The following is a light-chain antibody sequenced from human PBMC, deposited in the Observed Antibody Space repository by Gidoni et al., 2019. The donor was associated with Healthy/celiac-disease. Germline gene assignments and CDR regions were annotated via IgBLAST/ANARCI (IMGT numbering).Light chain of an antibody. J-gene: IGKJ4*01. CDR1: QDISDY. CDR2: DAS. CDR3: QQYDNLPS. Sequence: DSQMTQSPSSLSASVGDRVTITCQASQDISDYLHWYQQKPGKAPKLLIYDASNLETGVPSRFSGSGSWTDFTFTISSLQPEDIATYYCQQYDNLPSFGGGTKVEIK. V-gene: IGKV1-33*01.